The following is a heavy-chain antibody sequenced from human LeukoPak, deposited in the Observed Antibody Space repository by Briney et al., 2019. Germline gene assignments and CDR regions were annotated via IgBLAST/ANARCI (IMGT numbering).Heavy chain of an antibody. D-gene: IGHD3-3*01. CDR2: ISYSGST. CDR3: ARGENRTIFGVVIIGGAFDI. V-gene: IGHV4-59*08. J-gene: IGHJ3*02. CDR1: GGSIRGYF. Sequence: SETLSLTCTVSGGSIRGYFWNWIRQPPGKGLEWIAYISYSGSTYYNPSLKSRVTMSVDTSKNQFSLKLSSVTAADTAVYYCARGENRTIFGVVIIGGAFDIWGQGTMVTVSS.